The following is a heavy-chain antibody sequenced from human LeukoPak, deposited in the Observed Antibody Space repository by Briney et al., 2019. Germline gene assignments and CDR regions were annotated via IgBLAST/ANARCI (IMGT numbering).Heavy chain of an antibody. Sequence: ASVKVSCKASGYTFTDYYMHWVRQAPGQGLEWMGWISPNSGGTNYAQKFQGRVTMTRDTSISTAYMELSRLRSDDTAVYYCARGDNYDILTGYQTPSHLSDYWGQGTLVTVSS. V-gene: IGHV1-2*02. CDR2: ISPNSGGT. CDR1: GYTFTDYY. D-gene: IGHD3-9*01. CDR3: ARGDNYDILTGYQTPSHLSDY. J-gene: IGHJ4*02.